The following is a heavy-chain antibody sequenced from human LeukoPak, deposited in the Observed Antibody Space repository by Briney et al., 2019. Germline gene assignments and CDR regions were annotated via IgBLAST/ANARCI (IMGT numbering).Heavy chain of an antibody. D-gene: IGHD2-15*01. V-gene: IGHV3-7*01. CDR3: ARAIGSGGLTGDY. CDR2: IKYDGSEK. J-gene: IGHJ4*02. CDR1: GFTFSSYW. Sequence: GGSLRLSCAASGFTFSSYWMSGVRQAPGKGLEWVANIKYDGSEKYYVDSVKGRFTISRDNAKNSLYLQMNSLRAEDTAVYYCARAIGSGGLTGDYWGQGTLVTVSS.